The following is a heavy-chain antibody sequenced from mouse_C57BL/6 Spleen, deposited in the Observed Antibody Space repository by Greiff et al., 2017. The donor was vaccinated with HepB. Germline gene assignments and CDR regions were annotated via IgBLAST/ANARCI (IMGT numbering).Heavy chain of an antibody. CDR2: ISSGSSTI. CDR1: GFTFSDYG. V-gene: IGHV5-17*01. J-gene: IGHJ4*01. Sequence: EVKLVESGGGLVKPGGSLKLSCAASGFTFSDYGMHWVRQAPEKGLEWVAYISSGSSTIYYADTVKGRFTISRDNAKNTLVLQMTSLRSEDTAMYYCARHPGYYYAMDYLGQGTSVTVSA. CDR3: ARHPGYYYAMDY.